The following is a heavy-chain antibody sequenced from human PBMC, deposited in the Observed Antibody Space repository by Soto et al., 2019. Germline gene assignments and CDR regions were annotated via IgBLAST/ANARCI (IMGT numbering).Heavy chain of an antibody. CDR2: ISSSSSYT. Sequence: GGPLRLSCAASGFTFSDYYMSWIRQAPGKGLEWVSYISSSSSYTNYADSVKGRFTISRDNAKNSLYLQMNSLRAEDTAVYYCARRGSSWYYFDYWGQGTLVTVSS. J-gene: IGHJ4*02. V-gene: IGHV3-11*06. CDR1: GFTFSDYY. D-gene: IGHD6-13*01. CDR3: ARRGSSWYYFDY.